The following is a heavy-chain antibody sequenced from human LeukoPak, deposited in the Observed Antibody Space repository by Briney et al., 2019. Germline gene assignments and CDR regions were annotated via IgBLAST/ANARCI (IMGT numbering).Heavy chain of an antibody. CDR2: ISNNGDST. D-gene: IGHD4-17*01. CDR3: AKGFAYGDYVADFDY. V-gene: IGHV3-23*01. CDR1: GFTFSSYA. Sequence: PGGSLRLSCAASGFTFSSYAMSWVRHAPGKGLEWVSGISNNGDSTYYADSAKGRFTISRDNSKNTLYLQLNSLRAEDTAVYYCAKGFAYGDYVADFDYWGQGTLVTVSS. J-gene: IGHJ4*02.